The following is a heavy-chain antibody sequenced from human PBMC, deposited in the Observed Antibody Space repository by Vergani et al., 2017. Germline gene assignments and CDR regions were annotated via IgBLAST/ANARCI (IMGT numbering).Heavy chain of an antibody. Sequence: QVQLVQSGAEVKKPGSSVKVSCKASGYTFTGYYMHWVRQAPGQGVEWMGWINPNSGGTNYAQKFQGWVTMTRDTSMSTAYMELSRLRSDDTAVYYCARDWEIVSTMGYWGQGTLVTVSS. V-gene: IGHV1-2*04. D-gene: IGHD5/OR15-5a*01. CDR1: GYTFTGYY. J-gene: IGHJ4*02. CDR3: ARDWEIVSTMGY. CDR2: INPNSGGT.